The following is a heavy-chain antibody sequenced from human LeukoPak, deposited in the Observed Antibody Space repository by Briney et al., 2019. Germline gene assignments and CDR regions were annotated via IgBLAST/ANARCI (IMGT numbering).Heavy chain of an antibody. Sequence: GGSLRLSCAASGFTFSSYSMNWVRQAPGKGLEWVSYISSSSSTIYYADSVKGRFTISRDNAKNSLYLQMNSLRDEDTAVYYCXXXFYDILTGFDYWGQGTLVTVSS. J-gene: IGHJ4*02. CDR2: ISSSSSTI. CDR3: XXXFYDILTGFDY. D-gene: IGHD3-9*01. CDR1: GFTFSSYS. V-gene: IGHV3-48*02.